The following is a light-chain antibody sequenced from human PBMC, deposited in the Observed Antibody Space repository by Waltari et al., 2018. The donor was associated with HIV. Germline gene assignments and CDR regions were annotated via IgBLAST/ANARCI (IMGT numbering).Light chain of an antibody. CDR1: SSNIGNNY. V-gene: IGLV1-51*01. CDR3: GTWDSSLSAWV. CDR2: DND. J-gene: IGLJ3*02. Sequence: QSVFTQPPSVSAAPGQKVTISCSVSSSNIGNNYVSCAQHLPGTAPKLLIYDNDKRPSGIPDRFSGSKSGTSATLGITGLQTGDEADYYCGTWDSSLSAWVFGGGTKLTVL.